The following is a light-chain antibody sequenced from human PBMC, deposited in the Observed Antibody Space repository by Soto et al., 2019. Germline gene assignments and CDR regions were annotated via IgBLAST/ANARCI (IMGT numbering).Light chain of an antibody. J-gene: IGLJ1*01. CDR2: GNK. CDR1: SSNIGAGYD. CDR3: SSYTSSSTLDYV. Sequence: SVLTQPPSVSGAPGQRVTISCTGSSSNIGAGYDVHWYQQRPGTAPKLLIYGNKNRPSGVPDRFSGSKSGTSASLAITGLQAEDEADYYCSSYTSSSTLDYVFGTGTKVTVL. V-gene: IGLV1-40*01.